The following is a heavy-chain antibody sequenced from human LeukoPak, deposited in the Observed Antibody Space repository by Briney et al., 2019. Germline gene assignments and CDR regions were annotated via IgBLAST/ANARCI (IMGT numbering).Heavy chain of an antibody. V-gene: IGHV3-23*01. CDR1: GFTFSRYA. Sequence: GGSLRLSCAASGFTFSRYAMGWVRQAPGKGLEWVSAISASGGTTYYADSVKGRFTISRDNSKNTLYLQMSGLRAEDTAVYYCAKEPREYCSSTSCPNWIDPWGQGTLVTVSS. J-gene: IGHJ5*02. D-gene: IGHD2-2*01. CDR3: AKEPREYCSSTSCPNWIDP. CDR2: ISASGGTT.